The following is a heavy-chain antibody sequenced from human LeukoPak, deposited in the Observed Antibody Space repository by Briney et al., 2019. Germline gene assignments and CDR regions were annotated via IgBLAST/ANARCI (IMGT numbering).Heavy chain of an antibody. D-gene: IGHD3-3*01. Sequence: SETLSLTCTVSGGSISSSSYYWGWVRQPPGRGLEGIGSIYYSGSTYYNPSLKSRVTISVDTSKHQFSLKLSSVTAADTAVYYCAREAVYDFWSGSTPNWFDPWGQGTLVTVSS. CDR3: AREAVYDFWSGSTPNWFDP. V-gene: IGHV4-39*07. CDR2: IYYSGST. CDR1: GGSISSSSYY. J-gene: IGHJ5*02.